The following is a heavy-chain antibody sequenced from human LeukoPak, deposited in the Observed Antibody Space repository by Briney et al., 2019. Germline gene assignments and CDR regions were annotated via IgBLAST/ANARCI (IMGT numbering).Heavy chain of an antibody. CDR3: ARVKEQWLVRGDAFDI. Sequence: PSETLSLTCTVSGGSISSYYWSWIRQPPGKGLEGSGYIYYSGSTNYNPSLKSRVTISVDTSKNQFSLKLSSVTAADTAVYYCARVKEQWLVRGDAFDIWGQGTMVTVSS. V-gene: IGHV4-59*01. D-gene: IGHD6-19*01. J-gene: IGHJ3*02. CDR2: IYYSGST. CDR1: GGSISSYY.